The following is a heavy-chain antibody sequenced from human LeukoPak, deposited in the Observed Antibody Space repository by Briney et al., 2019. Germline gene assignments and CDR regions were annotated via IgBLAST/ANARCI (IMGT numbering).Heavy chain of an antibody. CDR3: ARLRFTDYYYYGMDV. D-gene: IGHD3-10*01. CDR1: GGSISSYY. V-gene: IGHV4-59*08. J-gene: IGHJ6*02. Sequence: SETLSLTCTVSGGSISSYYWSWIRQPPGKGLEWIGYIYYSGSTNYDPSLKSRVTISVDTSKNQFSLKLSSVTAADTAVYYCARLRFTDYYYYGMDVWGQGTTVTVSS. CDR2: IYYSGST.